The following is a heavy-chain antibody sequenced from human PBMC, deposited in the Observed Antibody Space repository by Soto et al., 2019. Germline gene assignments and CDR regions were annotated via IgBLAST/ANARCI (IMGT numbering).Heavy chain of an antibody. CDR2: IDPSDSYT. CDR1: GYSFTSYW. J-gene: IGHJ4*02. CDR3: ARLRGRYDFWSGYLIFDY. D-gene: IGHD3-3*01. Sequence: GESLKISCKGSGYSFTSYWISWVRQMPGKGLEWRGRIDPSDSYTNYSPSFQGHVTISADKSISTAYLQWSSLKASDTAMYYCARLRGRYDFWSGYLIFDYWGQGTLVTVSS. V-gene: IGHV5-10-1*01.